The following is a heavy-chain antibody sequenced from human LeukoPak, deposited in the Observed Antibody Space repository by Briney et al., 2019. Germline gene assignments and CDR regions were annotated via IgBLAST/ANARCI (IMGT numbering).Heavy chain of an antibody. CDR2: ISDKGGMT. CDR3: YVSGWTEDIDN. CDR1: AITFSREA. J-gene: IGHJ4*02. D-gene: IGHD6-19*01. V-gene: IGHV3-64D*06. Sequence: GGSLTLSCSPSAITFSREAMEWVSQAPGEGLEYVSGISDKGGMTFYADSVKGRFTISRDNSKNTLYLQMYSLRGEDTAVYYCYVSGWTEDIDNWGQGTLVTVSS.